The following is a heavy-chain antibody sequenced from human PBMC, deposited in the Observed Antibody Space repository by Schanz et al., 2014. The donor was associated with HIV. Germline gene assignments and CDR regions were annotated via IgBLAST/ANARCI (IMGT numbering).Heavy chain of an antibody. D-gene: IGHD2-15*01. V-gene: IGHV3-72*01. CDR3: VTSEAEYYGMDD. J-gene: IGHJ6*02. Sequence: EVQLVESGGGLVQPGGSLRLPCAASGFTFSDHFMDWVRQAPGKGLEWVGRTRNKANSYTTEYAASVKGRFTISRDDSKKLLYLQMKSLKTEDTAVYYCVTSEAEYYGMDDWGQGTTVTVPS. CDR1: GFTFSDHF. CDR2: TRNKANSYTT.